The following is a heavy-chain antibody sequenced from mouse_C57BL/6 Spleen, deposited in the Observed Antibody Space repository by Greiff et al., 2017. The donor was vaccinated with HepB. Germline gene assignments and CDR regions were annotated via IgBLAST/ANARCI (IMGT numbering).Heavy chain of an antibody. D-gene: IGHD2-1*01. V-gene: IGHV2-2*01. Sequence: VKLVESGPGLVQPSQSLSITCTVSGFSLTSYGVHWVRQSPGKGLEWLGVIWSGGSTDYNAAFISRLSISKDNSKSQVFFKMNSLQADDTAIYYCAREFYYGNHGFAYWGQGTLVTVSA. CDR2: IWSGGST. CDR3: AREFYYGNHGFAY. CDR1: GFSLTSYG. J-gene: IGHJ3*01.